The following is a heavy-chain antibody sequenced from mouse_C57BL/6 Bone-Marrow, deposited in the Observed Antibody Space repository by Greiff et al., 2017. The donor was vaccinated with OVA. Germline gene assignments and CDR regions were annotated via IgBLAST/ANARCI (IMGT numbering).Heavy chain of an antibody. V-gene: IGHV2-9-1*01. D-gene: IGHD1-1*01. Sequence: VKLMESGPGLVAPSQSLSITCTVSGFSLTSYAISWVRQPPGKGLEWLGVIWTGGGTNYNSALKSRLSIIKDNSKSQVFLKMNSLQTDDTARYYCARYYYGSSYAMDYWGQGTSVTVSS. CDR1: GFSLTSYA. J-gene: IGHJ4*01. CDR3: ARYYYGSSYAMDY. CDR2: IWTGGGT.